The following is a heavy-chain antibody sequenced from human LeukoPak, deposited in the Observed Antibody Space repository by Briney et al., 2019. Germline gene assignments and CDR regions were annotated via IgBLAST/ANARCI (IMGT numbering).Heavy chain of an antibody. V-gene: IGHV4-59*01. D-gene: IGHD7-27*01. J-gene: IGHJ5*02. CDR1: GGSISIYY. Sequence: TSETLSLTCIVSGGSISIYYWNWIRQPPGKGLEWIGYFYNSGSTVYNPSLKRRLAISADTSKNQFSLKLTSVTAADTAVYYCARDRELGSWGQGTLVTDSS. CDR3: ARDRELGS. CDR2: FYNSGST.